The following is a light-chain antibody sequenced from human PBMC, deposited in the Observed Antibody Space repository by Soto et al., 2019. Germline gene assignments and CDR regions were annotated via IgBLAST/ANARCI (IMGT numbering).Light chain of an antibody. CDR3: QYYDKLAKAIT. Sequence: EMVLTQSPGTLSLSPGEGASLSCRASQSVSSGAVAWYRQTPGQAPGLLIYGASKRATGTPDRFIGSGSGTDFTLTISRLEPEDFAVYYCQYYDKLAKAITFGQGTRLEI. J-gene: IGKJ5*01. CDR1: QSVSSGA. CDR2: GAS. V-gene: IGKV3-20*01.